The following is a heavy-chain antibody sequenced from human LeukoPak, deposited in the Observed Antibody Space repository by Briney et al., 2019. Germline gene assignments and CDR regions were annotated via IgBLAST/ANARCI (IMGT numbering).Heavy chain of an antibody. CDR3: ARERLVDLATIFDY. Sequence: KTSETLSLTSVVSGGSISGYYWTWIRQPPGKGLEWIGYTYYRGSSSFNPSLRSRVTISVDMSKNQVSLKLTSVTAADTAVYYCARERLVDLATIFDYWGQGALVTVSS. J-gene: IGHJ4*02. CDR2: TYYRGSS. D-gene: IGHD5-24*01. CDR1: GGSISGYY. V-gene: IGHV4-59*01.